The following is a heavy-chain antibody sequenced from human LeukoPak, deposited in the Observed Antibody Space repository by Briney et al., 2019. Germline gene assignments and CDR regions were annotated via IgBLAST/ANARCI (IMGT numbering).Heavy chain of an antibody. CDR2: VSFDGNTT. CDR1: GFTFRNYA. D-gene: IGHD1/OR15-1a*01. Sequence: GGSLRLSCAPPGFTFRNYAMYWVRPAPARSLEWAAVVSFDGNTTFYSDSVKGRFAISRDNSKNTLYLEMNSLRPEDTAVYYCARFRAATTRFDYWGQGTLVTVSS. V-gene: IGHV3-30*09. J-gene: IGHJ4*02. CDR3: ARFRAATTRFDY.